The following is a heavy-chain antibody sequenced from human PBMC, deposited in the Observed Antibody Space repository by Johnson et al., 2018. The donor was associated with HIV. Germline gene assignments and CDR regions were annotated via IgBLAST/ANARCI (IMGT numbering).Heavy chain of an antibody. CDR3: ARVKGCTGGVCSALGAFDI. Sequence: MLLVESGGGLVKPGGSLRLSCAASGFTFSSYAMHWVRQAPGKGLAWVANIKQDGSEKYYVDSVKGRFTISRDNSKKTLYLQMNSLIAEDTAVYYCARVKGCTGGVCSALGAFDIWGQGTMVTVSS. CDR1: GFTFSSYA. CDR2: IKQDGSEK. V-gene: IGHV3-7*01. D-gene: IGHD2-8*02. J-gene: IGHJ3*02.